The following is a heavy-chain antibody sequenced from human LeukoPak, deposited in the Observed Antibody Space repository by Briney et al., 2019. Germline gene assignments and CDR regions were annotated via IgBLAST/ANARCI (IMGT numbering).Heavy chain of an antibody. CDR1: GFIFSNSW. J-gene: IGHJ5*02. Sequence: GGSLRLSCAASGFIFSNSWMSWVRQAPGKGLEWVAKINKDGSETYYVDSVKGRFTISRDNAQNSQYLQMNSLRAEDTAVYYCASYSGTYSFFSWGRGTLVTVSS. CDR2: INKDGSET. V-gene: IGHV3-7*01. CDR3: ASYSGTYSFFS. D-gene: IGHD1-26*01.